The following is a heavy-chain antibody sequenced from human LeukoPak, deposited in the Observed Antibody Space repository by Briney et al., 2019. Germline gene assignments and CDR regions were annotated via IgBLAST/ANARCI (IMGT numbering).Heavy chain of an antibody. V-gene: IGHV3-23*01. CDR2: ISGSGGST. Sequence: TGGSLRLSCAASGFTFSSYAMSWVRQAPGKGLEWVSAISGSGGSTYYADSVKGRFTISRDSSKNTLYLQMNSLRAEDTAVYYCARDQSGGSLSSPYYYYGMDVWGQGTTVTVSS. CDR1: GFTFSSYA. CDR3: ARDQSGGSLSSPYYYYGMDV. J-gene: IGHJ6*02. D-gene: IGHD2-15*01.